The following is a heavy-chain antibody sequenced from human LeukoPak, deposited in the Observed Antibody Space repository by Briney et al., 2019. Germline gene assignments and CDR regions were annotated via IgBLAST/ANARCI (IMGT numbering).Heavy chain of an antibody. CDR2: IKQVGSEK. CDR1: GFTFCRYW. J-gene: IGHJ4*02. CDR3: ARGTYSGELFFDY. Sequence: RGSLRLSCAASGFTFCRYWMSWVRQAPGKGLEWVANIKQVGSEKYYVDSVKGRFTISRDNAKNSLYLQMNSLRAEDTAVYYCARGTYSGELFFDYWGQGTLVTVSS. D-gene: IGHD6-25*01. V-gene: IGHV3-7*01.